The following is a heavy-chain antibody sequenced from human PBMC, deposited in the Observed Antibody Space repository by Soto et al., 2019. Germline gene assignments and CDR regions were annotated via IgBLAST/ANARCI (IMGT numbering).Heavy chain of an antibody. D-gene: IGHD3-3*01. Sequence: GGSLRLSCAASGFNFRSYGMHWVRQAPGQGLEWVAIISYDGNSKNYADSVRGRFTISRDNSKNTLYLQMNSLRAEDTAVYYCAKDGGPVWSGYYALADWGQGTRVTVSS. J-gene: IGHJ4*02. CDR1: GFNFRSYG. CDR2: ISYDGNSK. CDR3: AKDGGPVWSGYYALAD. V-gene: IGHV3-30*18.